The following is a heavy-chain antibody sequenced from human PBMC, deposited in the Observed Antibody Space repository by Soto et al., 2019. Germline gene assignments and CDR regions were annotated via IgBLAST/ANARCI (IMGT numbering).Heavy chain of an antibody. CDR1: GFTFSSYG. V-gene: IGHV3-33*01. J-gene: IGHJ6*02. D-gene: IGHD3-10*01. Sequence: GGSLRLSCAASGFTFSSYGMHWVRQAPGKGLEWVAVIGYDGSNKYYADSVKGRFTISRDNSKNTLYLQMNSLRAEDTAVYYCAREFFDYYGSGKKAAYYYYYYGMDVWGQGTTVTFSS. CDR3: AREFFDYYGSGKKAAYYYYYYGMDV. CDR2: IGYDGSNK.